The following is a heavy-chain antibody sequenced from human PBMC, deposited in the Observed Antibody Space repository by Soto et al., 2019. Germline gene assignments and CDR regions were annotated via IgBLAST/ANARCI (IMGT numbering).Heavy chain of an antibody. D-gene: IGHD5-12*01. CDR2: INHSGST. CDR1: GGSFSGYY. Sequence: QVQLQQWGAGLLKPSETLSLTCAVYGGSFSGYYWSWIRQPPGKGLEWIGEINHSGSTNYNPSLKSRVTIPVATSKNQFSLNLSSVTAADTAVYYCARGGNSGYAYWGQGTLVTVSS. CDR3: ARGGNSGYAY. V-gene: IGHV4-34*01. J-gene: IGHJ4*02.